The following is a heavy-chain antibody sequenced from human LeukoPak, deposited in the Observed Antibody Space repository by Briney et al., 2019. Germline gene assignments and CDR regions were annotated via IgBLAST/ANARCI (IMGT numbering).Heavy chain of an antibody. Sequence: GGSLRLSCTSSEITYSRYVMGWLRQAPGKGPEWVSTISAGGGTTYYADSVKGRFTISRDNSKNTLYLQMNSLRAEDTAVYYCAKPNSGYALGDFDYWGQGTLVTVSS. CDR2: ISAGGGTT. D-gene: IGHD5-12*01. J-gene: IGHJ4*02. CDR1: EITYSRYV. CDR3: AKPNSGYALGDFDY. V-gene: IGHV3-23*01.